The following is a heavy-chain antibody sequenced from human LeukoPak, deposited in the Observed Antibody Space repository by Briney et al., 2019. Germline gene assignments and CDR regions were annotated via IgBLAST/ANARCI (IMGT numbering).Heavy chain of an antibody. Sequence: GGSLRLSCAASGFTVSSNYMSWVRQAPGKGLEWVSVIYSGGSTYYADSVKGRFTISRDNSKSTLYIQMNSLRAEDTAVYYCARDSPGNWNSDYWGQGTLVTVSS. J-gene: IGHJ4*02. D-gene: IGHD1-1*01. CDR3: ARDSPGNWNSDY. CDR2: IYSGGST. CDR1: GFTVSSNY. V-gene: IGHV3-53*01.